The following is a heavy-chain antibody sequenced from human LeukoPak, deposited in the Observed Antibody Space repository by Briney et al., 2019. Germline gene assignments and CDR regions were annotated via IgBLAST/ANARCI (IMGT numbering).Heavy chain of an antibody. CDR3: AKSLDYYGSSGYLY. CDR1: GFTFSSYG. D-gene: IGHD3-22*01. J-gene: IGHJ4*02. CDR2: ISYDGSNK. V-gene: IGHV3-30*18. Sequence: GRSLRLSCAASGFTFSSYGMHWVRQAPGKGLEWVAVISYDGSNKYYADSVKGRFTISRDNSKNTLYLQMNSLRAEDTAVYYCAKSLDYYGSSGYLYWGQGTLVTVSS.